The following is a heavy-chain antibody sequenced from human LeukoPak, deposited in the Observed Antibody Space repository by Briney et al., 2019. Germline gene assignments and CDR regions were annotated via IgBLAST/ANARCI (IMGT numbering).Heavy chain of an antibody. CDR3: ARDGFLELRTAAGLDY. CDR1: GGTFSSYA. V-gene: IGHV1-69*13. Sequence: SVKVSCKASGGTFSSYAISWVRQAPGQGLEWMGGIIPIFGTANYAQKFQGRVTITADESTSTAYMELSSLRSEDTAVYYCARDGFLELRTAAGLDYWGQGTLVTVSS. CDR2: IIPIFGTA. J-gene: IGHJ4*02. D-gene: IGHD1-7*01.